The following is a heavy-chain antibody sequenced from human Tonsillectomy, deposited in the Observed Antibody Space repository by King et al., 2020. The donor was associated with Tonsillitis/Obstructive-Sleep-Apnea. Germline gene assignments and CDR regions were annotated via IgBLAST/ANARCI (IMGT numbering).Heavy chain of an antibody. Sequence: VQLVESGGGLVQPGGSLRLSCEASGFTFSDHYMDWVRQAPGKGLEWVGRTRNKAHSYTTEYAASVKGRFTISRDDSENSLYLQMNSLKTEDTAVYYCARVRTSSPVYNLDYWGQGTLVTVSS. D-gene: IGHD1-14*01. CDR3: ARVRTSSPVYNLDY. V-gene: IGHV3-72*01. CDR2: TRNKAHSYTT. CDR1: GFTFSDHY. J-gene: IGHJ4*02.